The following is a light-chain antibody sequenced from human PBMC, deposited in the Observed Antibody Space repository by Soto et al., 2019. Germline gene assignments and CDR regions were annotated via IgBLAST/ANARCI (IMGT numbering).Light chain of an antibody. J-gene: IGKJ1*01. CDR3: QHYNNWPTWT. CDR1: QSISTN. V-gene: IGKV3-15*01. CDR2: GAS. Sequence: EVVMTQTPATLSVSPGERATLSCRASQSISTNLSWYQQKPGQAPRLLIYGASTRATGITARFSGSGSGTEFILTISSLRSEDFAVYYCQHYNNWPTWTFGQGTKVEIK.